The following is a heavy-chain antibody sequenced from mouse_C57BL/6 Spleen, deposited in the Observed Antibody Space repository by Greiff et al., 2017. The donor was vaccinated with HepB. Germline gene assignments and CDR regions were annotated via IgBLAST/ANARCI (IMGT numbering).Heavy chain of an antibody. CDR1: GYTFTDYE. D-gene: IGHD4-1*01. J-gene: IGHJ3*01. CDR2: IDPETGGT. V-gene: IGHV1-15*01. CDR3: TRGELTGAWFAY. Sequence: VQLQQSGAELVRPGASVTLSCKASGYTFTDYEMHWVKQTPVHGLEWIGAIDPETGGTAYNQKFKGKAILTADKSSSTAYMELRSLTSEDSAVYYCTRGELTGAWFAYWGQGTLVTVSA.